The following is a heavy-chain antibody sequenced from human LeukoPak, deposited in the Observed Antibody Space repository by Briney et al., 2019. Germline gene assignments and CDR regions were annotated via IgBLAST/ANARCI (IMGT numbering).Heavy chain of an antibody. D-gene: IGHD3-22*01. CDR3: AKGGLSSGYYYYYGIDV. Sequence: GGSLRLSCAASGFTFSSYGMSWVRQTPGKGLEWVSAISGSGGTTYYADSVKGRFTISRENSKNTLYLQMNSLRAEDTALYYCAKGGLSSGYYYYYGIDVWGQGTTVTVSS. V-gene: IGHV3-23*01. J-gene: IGHJ6*02. CDR1: GFTFSSYG. CDR2: ISGSGGTT.